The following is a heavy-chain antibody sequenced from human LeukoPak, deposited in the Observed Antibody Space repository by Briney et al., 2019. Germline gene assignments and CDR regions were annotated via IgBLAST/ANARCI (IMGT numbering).Heavy chain of an antibody. V-gene: IGHV4-39*01. J-gene: IGHJ4*02. CDR3: ARHEYYYDSSGYYLDY. D-gene: IGHD3-22*01. CDR2: IYYSGST. CDR1: GGSISSSSYY. Sequence: SETLSLTCTVSGGSISSSSYYWGWIRQPPGKGLEWIGSIYYSGSTYYNPSLKSRVTISVVTSKNQFSLKLSSVTAADTAVYYCARHEYYYDSSGYYLDYWGQGTLVTVSS.